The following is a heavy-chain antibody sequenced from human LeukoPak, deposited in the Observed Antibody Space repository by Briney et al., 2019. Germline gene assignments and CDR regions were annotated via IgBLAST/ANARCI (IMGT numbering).Heavy chain of an antibody. D-gene: IGHD2-2*01. CDR3: AKGGGFCSTTSCAATF. CDR2: ISGSGGST. V-gene: IGHV3-23*01. CDR1: GFTFSSYA. Sequence: GGSLRLSCAASGFTFSSYAMSGVRQAPGKGLEWVSAISGSGGSTYYADSVKGRFTISRDNSKTTLYLQMNSLKAEDTAVYYCAKGGGFCSTTSCAATFWGQGTLITVSS. J-gene: IGHJ4*02.